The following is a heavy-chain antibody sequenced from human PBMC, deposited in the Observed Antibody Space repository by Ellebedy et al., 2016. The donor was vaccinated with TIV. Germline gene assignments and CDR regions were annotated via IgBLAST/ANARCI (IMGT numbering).Heavy chain of an antibody. CDR1: GGSISSYY. Sequence: MPSETLSLTCTVSGGSISSYYWSWIRQPPGKGLEWIGYIYYSGSTNYNPSLKSRVTISVDTSKNQFSLKLSSVTASDTAVYYCARHGKNDAFDIWGQGTMVTVSS. CDR3: ARHGKNDAFDI. D-gene: IGHD1-26*01. CDR2: IYYSGST. V-gene: IGHV4-59*08. J-gene: IGHJ3*02.